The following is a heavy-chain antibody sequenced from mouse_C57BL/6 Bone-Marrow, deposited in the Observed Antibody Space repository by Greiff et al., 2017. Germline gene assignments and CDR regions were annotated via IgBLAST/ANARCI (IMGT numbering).Heavy chain of an antibody. Sequence: EVMLVESGGDLVKPGGSLKLSCAASGFTFSSYGMSWVRQTPDKRLEWVATISSGGSYTSYPDSVKGRFTISRDNAKNTLYLQMSSLKSEDTAMYYCARHPYYYGSMYYAMDYWGQGTSVTVSS. V-gene: IGHV5-6*01. CDR2: ISSGGSYT. CDR1: GFTFSSYG. CDR3: ARHPYYYGSMYYAMDY. J-gene: IGHJ4*01. D-gene: IGHD1-1*01.